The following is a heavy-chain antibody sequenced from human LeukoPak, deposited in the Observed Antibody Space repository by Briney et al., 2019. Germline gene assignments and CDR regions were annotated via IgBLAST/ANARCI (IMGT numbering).Heavy chain of an antibody. D-gene: IGHD5-12*01. Sequence: PSETLSLTCTVSGGSISSYYWSWIRRPPGKGLEWIGYIYYSGSTNYNPSLKSRVTISVDTSKNQFSLKLSSVTAADTAVYYCARGRGLRFPFDYWGQGTLVTVSS. J-gene: IGHJ4*02. CDR3: ARGRGLRFPFDY. V-gene: IGHV4-59*01. CDR1: GGSISSYY. CDR2: IYYSGST.